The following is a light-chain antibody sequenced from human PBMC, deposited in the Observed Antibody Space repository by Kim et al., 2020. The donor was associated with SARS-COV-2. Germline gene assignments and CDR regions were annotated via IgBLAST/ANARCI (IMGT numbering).Light chain of an antibody. CDR2: NKN. Sequence: QKVTISCPGSSSNNYNNFVSWYQQFPGTAPKLPIYNKNKRPSGIPDRFSGSKSGTSATLGITELQTGDEADYYCGTWDSSLSGVVFGGGTQLTVL. J-gene: IGLJ2*01. CDR3: GTWDSSLSGVV. V-gene: IGLV1-51*01. CDR1: SSNNYNNF.